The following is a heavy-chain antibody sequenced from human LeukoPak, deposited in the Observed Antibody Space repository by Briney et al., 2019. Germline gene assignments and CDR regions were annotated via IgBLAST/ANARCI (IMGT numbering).Heavy chain of an antibody. J-gene: IGHJ4*02. CDR3: AKGSSSFYGGNLDGY. CDR2: ISAGGGTT. V-gene: IGHV3-23*01. Sequence: PGGSLRLSCEASGFPFSTCAMSWVRQTPGKGLEWVSAISAGGGTTFHADSVKGRFTISRDNSKNTLYLQVNSLRADDTAVYYCAKGSSSFYGGNLDGYWGQGTLATVSS. D-gene: IGHD4-23*01. CDR1: GFPFSTCA.